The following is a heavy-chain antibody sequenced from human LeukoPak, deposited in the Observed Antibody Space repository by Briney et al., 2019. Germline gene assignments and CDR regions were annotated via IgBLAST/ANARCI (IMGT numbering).Heavy chain of an antibody. V-gene: IGHV1-2*02. Sequence: ASVKVSCKASGGTFSSYAINWVRQAPGQGLEWMGWINPNSGGTNYAQKFQGRVTMTRDTSISTAYMELSRLRSDDTAVYYCARELRYDNSYWGQGTLVTVSS. CDR1: GGTFSSYA. D-gene: IGHD3-10*01. CDR2: INPNSGGT. CDR3: ARELRYDNSY. J-gene: IGHJ4*02.